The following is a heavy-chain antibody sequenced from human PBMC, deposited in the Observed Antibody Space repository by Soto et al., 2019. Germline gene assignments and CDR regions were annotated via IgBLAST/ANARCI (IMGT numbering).Heavy chain of an antibody. Sequence: SETLSLTCTVSGGSISSSSYYWGWIRQPPGKGLEWIGSIYYSGSTYYNPSLKSRVTISVDTSKNQFSLKLSSVTAADTAVYYCARRGSSSWYGYWGQGTLVTVPQ. J-gene: IGHJ4*02. CDR3: ARRGSSSWYGY. CDR1: GGSISSSSYY. CDR2: IYYSGST. V-gene: IGHV4-39*01. D-gene: IGHD6-13*01.